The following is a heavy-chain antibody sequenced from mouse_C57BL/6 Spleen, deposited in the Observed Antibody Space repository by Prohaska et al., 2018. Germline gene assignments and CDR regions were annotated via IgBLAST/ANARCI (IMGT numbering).Heavy chain of an antibody. D-gene: IGHD2-1*01. Sequence: EVQLLETGGGLVQPGGSRGLSCEGSGFTFSGFWMSWVRQTPGKTLEWIGDINSDGMAINYESSIKDRFTIFRDNDKSTLYLQMSNVRSEDTATYFCMRYGNYWYFDVWGTGTTVTVSS. CDR3: MRYGNYWYFDV. CDR1: GFTFSGFW. CDR2: INSDGMAI. J-gene: IGHJ1*03. V-gene: IGHV11-2*01.